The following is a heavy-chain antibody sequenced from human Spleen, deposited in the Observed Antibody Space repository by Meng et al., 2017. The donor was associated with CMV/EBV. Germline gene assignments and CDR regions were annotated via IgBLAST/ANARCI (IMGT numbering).Heavy chain of an antibody. Sequence: SCEASGFIFSAYGMHWVRQAPGKGLEWVAGISNDGNYKYYADSVKGRFTISRDNSKNTLYLQMNSLRAEDTAVYYCARSGSGSYFDYWGRGTLVTVSS. D-gene: IGHD3-10*01. CDR1: GFIFSAYG. CDR2: ISNDGNYK. CDR3: ARSGSGSYFDY. V-gene: IGHV3-30*03. J-gene: IGHJ4*02.